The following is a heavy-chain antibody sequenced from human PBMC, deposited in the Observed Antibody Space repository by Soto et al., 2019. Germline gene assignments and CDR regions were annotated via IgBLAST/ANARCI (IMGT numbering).Heavy chain of an antibody. CDR2: ISGSGGST. D-gene: IGHD3-3*01. J-gene: IGHJ4*02. CDR1: GFTFSSYA. CDR3: AKDLVSIFGVAPDY. Sequence: EVQLLESGGGLVQPGGSLRLSCAASGFTFSSYAMSWVRQAPGKGLEWVSAISGSGGSTDYADSVKGRFTISRDNSKNTLYLQMNSLRAEDTALYYCAKDLVSIFGVAPDYWGQGTLVIVSS. V-gene: IGHV3-23*01.